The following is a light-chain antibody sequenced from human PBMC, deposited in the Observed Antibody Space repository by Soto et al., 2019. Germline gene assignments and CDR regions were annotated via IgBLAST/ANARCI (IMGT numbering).Light chain of an antibody. CDR3: QQYNNWPAIT. V-gene: IGKV3D-15*01. Sequence: EIVMTQSPATLSVSPGERGTLSCRASQSVSSNLAWYQQRPGQAPRLLIYGASTKATGIPTRFSDSGSGTEFTLTISSLQSEDFEIYYCQQYNNWPAITFGQGTRVEIK. J-gene: IGKJ5*01. CDR2: GAS. CDR1: QSVSSN.